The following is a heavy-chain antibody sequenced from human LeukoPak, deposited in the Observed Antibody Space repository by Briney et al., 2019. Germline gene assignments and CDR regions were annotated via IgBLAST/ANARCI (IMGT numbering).Heavy chain of an antibody. CDR2: ISGSGGST. CDR3: AKVIGMGELPVADFDY. CDR1: GFTFSSYA. V-gene: IGHV3-23*01. D-gene: IGHD1-26*01. J-gene: IGHJ4*02. Sequence: GGSLRLSCAASGFTFSSYAMSWVRQAPGKGLEWVSAISGSGGSTYYADSVKGRFTISRDNSKNTLYLQMNSLRAEDTAVYYCAKVIGMGELPVADFDYWGRGTLVTVSS.